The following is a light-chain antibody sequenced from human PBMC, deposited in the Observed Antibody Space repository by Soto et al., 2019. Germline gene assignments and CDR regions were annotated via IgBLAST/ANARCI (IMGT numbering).Light chain of an antibody. Sequence: DIQMTQSPSSLSASVGDRVSITCRASQSVTSDLNWYQQKPGKAPKLLIYAASSLQRGVPSRFSGSGSGTDFTLTISSLQPEDFATYFCQQSYITPWTFGRGTTVEI. CDR2: AAS. J-gene: IGKJ1*01. CDR3: QQSYITPWT. V-gene: IGKV1-39*01. CDR1: QSVTSD.